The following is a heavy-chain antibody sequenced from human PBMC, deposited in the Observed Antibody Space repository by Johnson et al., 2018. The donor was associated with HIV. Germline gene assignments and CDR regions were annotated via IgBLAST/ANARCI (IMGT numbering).Heavy chain of an antibody. CDR3: TTDLIRRYYGSGLRDAFDI. D-gene: IGHD3-10*01. Sequence: QVQLVESGGGVVQPGRSVRLSCAASGFTFSSYAMHWVRQAPGKGLEWVAVISYDGSNKFYADSVKGRFTISRDNSKNTLYLQMNSLKTEDTAVYYCTTDLIRRYYGSGLRDAFDIWGQGTMVTVSS. CDR2: ISYDGSNK. J-gene: IGHJ3*02. CDR1: GFTFSSYA. V-gene: IGHV3-30*04.